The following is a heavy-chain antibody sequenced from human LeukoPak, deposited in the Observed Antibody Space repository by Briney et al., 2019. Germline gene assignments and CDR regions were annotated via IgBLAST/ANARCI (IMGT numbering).Heavy chain of an antibody. D-gene: IGHD3-3*01. Sequence: GGSLRLSCAASGFTFSSYAMSWVRQAPGKGLEWVSAISGSGGSTYYADSVKGRFTISRDNSKNTLYLQMNSLRAEDTAVYYCATTPEITIFGVAIDYYYYYGMDVWGQGTTVTVSS. CDR2: ISGSGGST. J-gene: IGHJ6*02. V-gene: IGHV3-23*01. CDR3: ATTPEITIFGVAIDYYYYYGMDV. CDR1: GFTFSSYA.